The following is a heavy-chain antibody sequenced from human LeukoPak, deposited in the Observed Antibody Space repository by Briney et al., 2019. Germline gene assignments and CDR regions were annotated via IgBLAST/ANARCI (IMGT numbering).Heavy chain of an antibody. V-gene: IGHV5-51*01. J-gene: IGHJ4*02. Sequence: GESLKISCKGSGYRFTSYWIGWVRQMPGKGLEWTGIIYPGDSDTGYSPSFQGQVTISADKSISTAYLQWSSLKASDTAMYYCARPLMVRGEGFYFDHWGQGTLVTVSS. CDR3: ARPLMVRGEGFYFDH. D-gene: IGHD3-10*01. CDR2: IYPGDSDT. CDR1: GYRFTSYW.